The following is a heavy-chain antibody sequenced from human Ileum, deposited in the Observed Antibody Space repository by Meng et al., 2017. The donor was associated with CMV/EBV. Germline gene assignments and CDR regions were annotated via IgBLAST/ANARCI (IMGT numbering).Heavy chain of an antibody. CDR1: GVTCVSYW. CDR3: ASFSPLEENDY. Sequence: LSCAVSGVTCVSYWVSWVSHAPGEGLVWLSRINFDGSSTRFADSVKGRFTISRDNAKNSLYLQLNSLRAEDTAVYSCASFSPLEENDYWGQGTLVTVSS. V-gene: IGHV3-74*01. CDR2: INFDGSST. J-gene: IGHJ4*02. D-gene: IGHD1-1*01.